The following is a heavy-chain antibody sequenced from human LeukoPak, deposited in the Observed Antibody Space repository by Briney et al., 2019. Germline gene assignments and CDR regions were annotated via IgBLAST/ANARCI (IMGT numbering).Heavy chain of an antibody. J-gene: IGHJ6*03. D-gene: IGHD4-11*01. CDR1: GGTFSSYA. V-gene: IGHV1-2*02. Sequence: GASVKVSCKASGGTFSSYAISWVRQAPGQGLEWMGWINPNSGGTNYAQKFQGRVTMTRDTSISTAYMELSRLRSDDTAVYYCARGHSIEPYYYYYYMDVWGKGTTVTVSS. CDR3: ARGHSIEPYYYYYYMDV. CDR2: INPNSGGT.